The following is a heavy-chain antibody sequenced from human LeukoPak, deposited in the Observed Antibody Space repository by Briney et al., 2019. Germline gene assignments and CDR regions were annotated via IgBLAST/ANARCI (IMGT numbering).Heavy chain of an antibody. CDR3: ARHETALFDY. D-gene: IGHD5-18*01. CDR1: GGSISSDY. V-gene: IGHV4-59*08. Sequence: SETLSLTCTVSGGSISSDYWSWIRQPPGRGLEWIGYIYYSGSTNYNPSLKSLVTISVDTSKNQFSLKLSSVTAADTAVYYGARHETALFDYWGQGTLVTVSS. J-gene: IGHJ4*02. CDR2: IYYSGST.